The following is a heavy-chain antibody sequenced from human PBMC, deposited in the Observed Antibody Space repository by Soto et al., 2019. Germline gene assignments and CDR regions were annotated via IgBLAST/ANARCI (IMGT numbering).Heavy chain of an antibody. D-gene: IGHD3-22*01. CDR1: GYTFTSYY. CDR2: INPSGGST. Sequence: ASVKVSCKASGYTFTSYYMHWVRQAPGQGLEWMGIINPSGGSTSYAQKFQGRATMTRDTSTSTVYMELSSLRSEDTAVYYCARDFPLAYYYDSSGYFDYWGQGTLVTVSS. CDR3: ARDFPLAYYYDSSGYFDY. J-gene: IGHJ4*02. V-gene: IGHV1-46*01.